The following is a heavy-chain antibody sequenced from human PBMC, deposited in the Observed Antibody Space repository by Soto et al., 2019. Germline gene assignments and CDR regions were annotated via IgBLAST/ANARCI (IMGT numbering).Heavy chain of an antibody. J-gene: IGHJ6*02. V-gene: IGHV5-51*01. Sequence: GESLKISCKGSGYSFTSYWIGWVRQMPGKGLEWMGIIYPGDSDTRYSPSFQGQVTISADKSISTAYLQWSSLKASDTAMYYCARLSPVGATPYYYYGMDVWGQGTTVTVSS. CDR2: IYPGDSDT. CDR3: ARLSPVGATPYYYYGMDV. D-gene: IGHD1-26*01. CDR1: GYSFTSYW.